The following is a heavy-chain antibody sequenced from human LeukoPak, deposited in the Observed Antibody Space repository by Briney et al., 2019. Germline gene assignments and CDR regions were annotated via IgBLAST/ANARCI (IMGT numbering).Heavy chain of an antibody. D-gene: IGHD2-15*01. J-gene: IGHJ1*01. V-gene: IGHV3-66*01. CDR2: IYSGGST. CDR3: ASDSYSPEYFQH. Sequence: GGSLRLSCAPSGFSVSNNYMSWVRQAPGKGLEWVSVIYSGGSTFYADSVKGRFTISRDNSKNTLYLQMNSLRAEDTAVYYCASDSYSPEYFQHWGQGTLVTVSS. CDR1: GFSVSNNY.